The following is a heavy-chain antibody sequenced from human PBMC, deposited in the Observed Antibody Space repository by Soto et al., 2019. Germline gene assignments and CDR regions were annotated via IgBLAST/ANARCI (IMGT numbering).Heavy chain of an antibody. CDR3: ARASTPSYYYDSSGYFDY. Sequence: QVQLVQPGAEGKKPGASVKVSCKASGYTFTGSNMHWGRQAPGQGLEGMGGINPNSVGTNYAQKFQGWVTMTRDTSISTAYMELSRLRSDDTAVYYCARASTPSYYYDSSGYFDYWGQGTLVTVSS. CDR1: GYTFTGSN. D-gene: IGHD3-22*01. CDR2: INPNSVGT. V-gene: IGHV1-2*04. J-gene: IGHJ4*02.